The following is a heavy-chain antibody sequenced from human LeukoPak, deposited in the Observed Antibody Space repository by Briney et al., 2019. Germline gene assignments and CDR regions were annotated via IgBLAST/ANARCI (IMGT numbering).Heavy chain of an antibody. V-gene: IGHV1-2*02. CDR3: AREGGNDAFDI. CDR2: INPNIGGT. Sequence: ASVKVSCKASGYTLTGYYMHWVRQAPGQGLEWMGWINPNIGGTNYAQKFQGRVTMTWDTSISTAYMELSSLRSDDTAVYYCAREGGNDAFDIWGQGTVVTVSS. J-gene: IGHJ3*02. D-gene: IGHD1-14*01. CDR1: GYTLTGYY.